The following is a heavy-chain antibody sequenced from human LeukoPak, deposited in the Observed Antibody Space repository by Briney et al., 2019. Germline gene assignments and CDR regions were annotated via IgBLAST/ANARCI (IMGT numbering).Heavy chain of an antibody. CDR2: IYHNGST. D-gene: IGHD6-19*01. CDR3: AGSGSGWYYY. Sequence: SETLSLTCTVSGYSISSGYYWGWIRQPPGKGLEWIGSIYHNGSTYYNPSLKSRVTISVDTSKNQFSLKLSSVTAADTAVYYCAGSGSGWYYYWGQGTLVTVSS. J-gene: IGHJ4*02. V-gene: IGHV4-38-2*02. CDR1: GYSISSGYY.